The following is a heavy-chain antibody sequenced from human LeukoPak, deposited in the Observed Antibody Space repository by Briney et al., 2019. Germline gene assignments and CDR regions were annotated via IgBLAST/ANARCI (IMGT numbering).Heavy chain of an antibody. V-gene: IGHV4-34*01. D-gene: IGHD6-6*01. CDR2: INHSGST. Sequence: SETLSLTCAVYGGSFSGYYWSWLRQPPGKGLEWIGEINHSGSTNYNPSLKSRVTISVDTSKNQFSLKPSSVTAADTAVYYCATLKRIAARPLPSDYWGQGTLVTVSS. J-gene: IGHJ4*02. CDR1: GGSFSGYY. CDR3: ATLKRIAARPLPSDY.